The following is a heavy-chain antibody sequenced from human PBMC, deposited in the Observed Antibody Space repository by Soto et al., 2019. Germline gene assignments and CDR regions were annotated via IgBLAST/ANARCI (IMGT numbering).Heavy chain of an antibody. CDR2: ITPIYPTT. J-gene: IGHJ4*02. Sequence: QVQLVQSGAEVRKPGSSVQVSCKASGGTFYTYTFSWVRQAPGQGLEWLGSITPIYPTTNYAEKFQGRLTVTADGSTNTAYMELNSLTSEDTAVYYWARIPRYSFPTSDDLDSWGQGTLVTVPS. CDR1: GGTFYTYT. V-gene: IGHV1-69*15. D-gene: IGHD5-18*01. CDR3: ARIPRYSFPTSDDLDS.